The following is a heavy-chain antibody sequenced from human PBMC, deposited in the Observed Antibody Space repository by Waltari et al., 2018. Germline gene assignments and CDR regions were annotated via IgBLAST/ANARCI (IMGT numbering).Heavy chain of an antibody. Sequence: QLQLQESGSGLVKPSQTLSLTCAVSGGSISRGGYSWRWIRQPPGKGPEWIGYIYHSGSTYYNPSLKSRVTISVDRSKNQFSLKLSSVTAADTAVYYCARGGEYCSGGSCYSDAFDIWGQGTMVTVSS. D-gene: IGHD2-15*01. CDR1: GGSISRGGYS. J-gene: IGHJ3*02. V-gene: IGHV4-30-2*01. CDR3: ARGGEYCSGGSCYSDAFDI. CDR2: IYHSGST.